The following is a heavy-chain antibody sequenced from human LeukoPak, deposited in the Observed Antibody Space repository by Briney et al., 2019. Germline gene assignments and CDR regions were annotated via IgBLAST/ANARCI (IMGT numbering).Heavy chain of an antibody. J-gene: IGHJ4*02. CDR3: AKPELDYYDSSGYHFDY. Sequence: GGSLRLSCAASGFTFSSYGMSWVRQAPGKGLEWVSAISGSGGSTYYADSVKGRFTISRDNSKNTLYLQMNSLRAEDTAVYYCAKPELDYYDSSGYHFDYWGQGTLVTVSS. CDR1: GFTFSSYG. CDR2: ISGSGGST. V-gene: IGHV3-23*01. D-gene: IGHD3-22*01.